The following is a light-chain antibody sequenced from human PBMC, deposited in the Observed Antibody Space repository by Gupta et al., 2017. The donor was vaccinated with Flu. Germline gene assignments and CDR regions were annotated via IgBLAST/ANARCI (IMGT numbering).Light chain of an antibody. CDR2: DDG. CDR1: NVGSKS. Sequence: SYVLTQPPPVSVAPGRTARLIGGGHNVGSKSDHWYQKQPGQAPALVVVDDGGRTSGIPERFSCSNSENTDTPTISRVEAGDEADDYCQLWDDGSDHKVVFGGGTKLTVL. CDR3: QLWDDGSDHKVV. J-gene: IGLJ3*02. V-gene: IGLV3-21*02.